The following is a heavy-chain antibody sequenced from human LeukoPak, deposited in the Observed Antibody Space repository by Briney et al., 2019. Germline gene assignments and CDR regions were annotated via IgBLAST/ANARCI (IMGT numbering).Heavy chain of an antibody. Sequence: VASVKVSCKASGYTFINYDINWVRQATGQGLEWMGWMNPKSGNTGSAPKFQGRVTMTRDTSTSTAYMELSSLRSEDTAVYYCARVVVIVPGTNIYFDYWGQGTLVTVSP. D-gene: IGHD2-2*01. V-gene: IGHV1-8*01. J-gene: IGHJ4*02. CDR3: ARVVVIVPGTNIYFDY. CDR1: GYTFINYD. CDR2: MNPKSGNT.